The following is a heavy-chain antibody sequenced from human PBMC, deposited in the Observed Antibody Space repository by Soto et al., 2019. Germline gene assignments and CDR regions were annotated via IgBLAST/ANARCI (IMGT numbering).Heavy chain of an antibody. CDR2: ISGSGGST. V-gene: IGHV3-23*01. J-gene: IGHJ4*02. CDR3: AKDTVPKKNRPGGHDY. D-gene: IGHD3-10*01. Sequence: GGSLRLSCAASGFTFSSYAMSWVRQAPGKGLEWVSAISGSGGSTYYADSVKGRFTISRDNSKNTLYLQMNSLRAEDTAVYYCAKDTVPKKNRPGGHDYWGQGTLVTVSS. CDR1: GFTFSSYA.